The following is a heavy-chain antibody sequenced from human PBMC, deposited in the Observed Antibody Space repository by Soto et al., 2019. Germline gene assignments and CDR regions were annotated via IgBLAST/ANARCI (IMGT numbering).Heavy chain of an antibody. V-gene: IGHV3-30*18. Sequence: GGSLRLSCAASGFTFNSYCMHWVRQAPGKGLEWVAVISYDGSDKYYADSVKGRFTISRDNSKNTLYLQMNSLRAEDTAVYYCSKDLDGLQGLVDSSFCFDYWGQGTLVTVSS. CDR3: SKDLDGLQGLVDSSFCFDY. D-gene: IGHD3-16*02. CDR1: GFTFNSYC. J-gene: IGHJ4*02. CDR2: ISYDGSDK.